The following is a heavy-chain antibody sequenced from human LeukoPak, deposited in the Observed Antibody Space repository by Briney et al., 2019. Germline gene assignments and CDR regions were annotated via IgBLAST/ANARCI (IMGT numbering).Heavy chain of an antibody. Sequence: SETLSLTCTVSGGSINNYYWSWIRQPPGKGLEWIGYIYYSGSTNYNPSLKSRVTISLDTSKNQFSLKLSSVTAADTAVYYCAREGDYNWNYRAYYYYYMDVWGKGTTVTVSS. CDR1: GGSINNYY. CDR2: IYYSGST. J-gene: IGHJ6*03. V-gene: IGHV4-59*12. D-gene: IGHD1-7*01. CDR3: AREGDYNWNYRAYYYYYMDV.